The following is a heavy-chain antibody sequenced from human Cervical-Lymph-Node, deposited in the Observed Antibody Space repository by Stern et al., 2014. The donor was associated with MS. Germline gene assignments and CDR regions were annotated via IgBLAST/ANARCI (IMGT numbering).Heavy chain of an antibody. Sequence: VQLVESGGGVVQPGRSLRLSCVASGLTFSTSVMHWVRQAPAKGLERVAVVWNDGSKEHFTESVKGRFSTSRDTAKNTLHLQMSSLRAEDTAVYFCATSTASDAFDIWGQGTLVTVSS. CDR2: VWNDGSKE. J-gene: IGHJ3*02. D-gene: IGHD2/OR15-2a*01. CDR3: ATSTASDAFDI. CDR1: GLTFSTSV. V-gene: IGHV3-33*01.